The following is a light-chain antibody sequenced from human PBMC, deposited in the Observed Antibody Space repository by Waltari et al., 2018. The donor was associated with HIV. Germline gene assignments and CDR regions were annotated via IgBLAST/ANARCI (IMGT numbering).Light chain of an antibody. CDR2: EVT. J-gene: IGLJ1*01. V-gene: IGLV2-14*01. CDR1: SSDVGASTS. Sequence: QSALTQPASVSASPGQSITVSCTGPSSDVGASTSVSCFQQPPGKAPKLIMYEVTNRPPVVSTRFSGSKSGNTASLTISGVQADDEADYYCSSYTISTTFVFGTGTEVTVL. CDR3: SSYTISTTFV.